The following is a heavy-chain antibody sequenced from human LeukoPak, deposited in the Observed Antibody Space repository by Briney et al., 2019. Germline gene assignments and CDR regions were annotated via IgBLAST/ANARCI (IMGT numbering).Heavy chain of an antibody. CDR3: ARSLWPEDS. J-gene: IGHJ4*02. CDR2: INQDGSTK. D-gene: IGHD1-14*01. V-gene: IGHV3-7*01. CDR1: GFTFTDYY. Sequence: GGSLRLSCAASGFTFTDYYISWVRQAPGKGLEWVASINQDGSTKTYVNSVKGRFTISRDNAKESVYLQMDSLTADDTAVYYCARSLWPEDSWGQGTQVTVSS.